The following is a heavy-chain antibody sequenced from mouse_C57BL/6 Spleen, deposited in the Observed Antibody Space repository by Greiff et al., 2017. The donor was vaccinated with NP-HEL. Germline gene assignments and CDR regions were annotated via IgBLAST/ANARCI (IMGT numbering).Heavy chain of an antibody. Sequence: QVQLQQSGAELVRPGPSVKVSCKASGYAFTNYLIEWVKQRPGQGLEWIGVINPGSGGTNYNEKFKGKATLTADKSSSTAYMPLSSLTSEDSAVYFCARSRYDYDRYYAMDYWGQGTSVTVSS. V-gene: IGHV1-54*01. D-gene: IGHD2-4*01. J-gene: IGHJ4*01. CDR3: ARSRYDYDRYYAMDY. CDR2: INPGSGGT. CDR1: GYAFTNYL.